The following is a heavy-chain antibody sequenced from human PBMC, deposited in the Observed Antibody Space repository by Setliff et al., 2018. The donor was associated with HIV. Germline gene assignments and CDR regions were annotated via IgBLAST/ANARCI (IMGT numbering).Heavy chain of an antibody. CDR2: IYTSGST. V-gene: IGHV4-4*07. J-gene: IGHJ5*02. CDR1: GGSISSSY. Sequence: PSETLSLTCTVSGGSISSSYWRWIRQPAGKGLEWIGRIYTSGSTNYNPSLKSRVTMSVDTSKNQFSLKLSSVTAADTAVYYCASGGPLGWVRGVSNWFDPWGQGTLVTVSS. D-gene: IGHD3-10*01. CDR3: ASGGPLGWVRGVSNWFDP.